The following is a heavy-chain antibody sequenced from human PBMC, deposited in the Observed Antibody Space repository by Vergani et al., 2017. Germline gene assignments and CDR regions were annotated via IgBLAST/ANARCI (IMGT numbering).Heavy chain of an antibody. V-gene: IGHV4-61*02. J-gene: IGHJ6*04. CDR3: ARELSYYYGSGSDDYNPYYYEGMDV. Sequence: QVQLQESGPRLVRPSQTLSLTCTVSGGSINTGAYHWSWIRPPAGNGLEWIGRVYTSGMTNYNPSLKSRVTILVDRSKSQLSLKLTSVTAGDTAVYFCARELSYYYGSGSDDYNPYYYEGMDVWGAGTTVTVSS. D-gene: IGHD3-10*01. CDR1: GGSINTGAYH. CDR2: VYTSGMT.